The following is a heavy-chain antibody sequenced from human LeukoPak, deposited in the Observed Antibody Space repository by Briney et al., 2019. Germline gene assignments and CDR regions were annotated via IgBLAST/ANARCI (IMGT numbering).Heavy chain of an antibody. Sequence: GGSLRLSCVASGFTFSTYTFHWVRQAPGKGLEWLAVISYDGSSKFYADSVKGRFTISRDNFKNTLYLQMNSLRVEDTAVYYCARGRYSGTTYYFDYWGQGTLVTVSS. CDR2: ISYDGSSK. D-gene: IGHD5-12*01. V-gene: IGHV3-30*04. CDR3: ARGRYSGTTYYFDY. J-gene: IGHJ4*02. CDR1: GFTFSTYT.